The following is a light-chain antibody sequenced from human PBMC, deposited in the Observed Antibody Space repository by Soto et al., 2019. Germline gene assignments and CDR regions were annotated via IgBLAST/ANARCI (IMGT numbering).Light chain of an antibody. CDR2: KAS. CDR3: QQSNSFPRT. V-gene: IGKV1-5*03. Sequence: DIQMTQSHSTLSASVGDRVTITCRASQSISSWLAWYQQKPGIATKLMIYKASTLESGVPSRFSGSVSGTEFSLTISSLHPDDFATYYCQQSNSFPRTFXGGTKADI. CDR1: QSISSW. J-gene: IGKJ4*01.